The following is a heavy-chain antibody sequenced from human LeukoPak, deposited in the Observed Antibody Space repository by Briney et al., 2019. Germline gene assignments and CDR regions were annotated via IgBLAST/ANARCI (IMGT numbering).Heavy chain of an antibody. V-gene: IGHV4-39*01. CDR1: GGSIRSSSYY. CDR2: INFSGST. CDR3: ARILSAYYGSGSYPVRDYYYGMDV. Sequence: PSETLSLTCTVSGGSIRSSSYYWGWIRQPPGKGLEWVGSINFSGSTYYNPSLKSRVTISVDTSKNQFSLKLSSVTAADTAVYYCARILSAYYGSGSYPVRDYYYGMDVWGQGTTVTVSS. J-gene: IGHJ6*02. D-gene: IGHD3-10*01.